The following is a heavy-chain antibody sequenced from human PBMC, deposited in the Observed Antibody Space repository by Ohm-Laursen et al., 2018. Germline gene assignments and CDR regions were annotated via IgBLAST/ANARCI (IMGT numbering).Heavy chain of an antibody. V-gene: IGHV4-34*01. J-gene: IGHJ4*02. CDR3: ARDPDYDSSGLIDY. CDR1: GGSFSGYY. D-gene: IGHD3-22*01. CDR2: INHSGST. Sequence: SQTLSLTCTVYGGSFSGYYWSWIRQPPGKGLEWIGEINHSGSTNYNPSLKSRVTISVDTSKNQFSLKLSSVTAADTAVYYCARDPDYDSSGLIDYWGQGTLVTVSS.